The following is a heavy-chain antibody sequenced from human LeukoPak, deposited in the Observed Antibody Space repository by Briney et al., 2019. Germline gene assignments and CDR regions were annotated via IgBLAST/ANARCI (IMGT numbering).Heavy chain of an antibody. J-gene: IGHJ4*02. CDR1: GFTFSTYS. Sequence: PGGSLRLSCAASGFTFSTYSMNWVRQAPGKGLXXXXXISNNGNYIYYADSVKGRFTISRDNAKNSLYLQMNSLRVEDTAVYYCARLYCSGDCYAFDYWGQGTLVTVSS. CDR2: ISNNGNYI. V-gene: IGHV3-21*01. D-gene: IGHD2-21*02. CDR3: ARLYCSGDCYAFDY.